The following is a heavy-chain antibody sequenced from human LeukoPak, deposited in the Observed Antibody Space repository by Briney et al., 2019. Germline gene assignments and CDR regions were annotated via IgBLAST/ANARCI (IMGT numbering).Heavy chain of an antibody. CDR1: GFTFSSYG. CDR3: ARGAKPGVWYGMDV. Sequence: PGRSLRLSCAASGFTFSSYGVHWVRQAPGKGLEWVAVIWYDGSNKYYADSVKGRFTISRDNSKNTLYLQMNSLRAEDTAVYYCARGAKPGVWYGMDVWGQGTTVTVSS. J-gene: IGHJ6*02. D-gene: IGHD2-21*01. V-gene: IGHV3-33*01. CDR2: IWYDGSNK.